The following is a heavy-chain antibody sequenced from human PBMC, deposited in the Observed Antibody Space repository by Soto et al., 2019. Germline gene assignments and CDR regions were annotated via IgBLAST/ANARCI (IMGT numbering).Heavy chain of an antibody. D-gene: IGHD1-1*01. Sequence: QVQLVESGGGVVQPGRSLRLSCAASGFTFSSYGMHWVRQAPGKGLEWVAVISYDGNNKYYADSVKGRFTISRDNSKNTLYLQMNSLRAEETAVYYCAKSVYNWNDGFFAYWGQGTLVTVSS. CDR3: AKSVYNWNDGFFAY. CDR2: ISYDGNNK. J-gene: IGHJ4*02. V-gene: IGHV3-30*18. CDR1: GFTFSSYG.